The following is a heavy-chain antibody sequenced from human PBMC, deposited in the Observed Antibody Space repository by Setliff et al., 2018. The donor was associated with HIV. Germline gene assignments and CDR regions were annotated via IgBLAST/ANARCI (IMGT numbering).Heavy chain of an antibody. CDR2: IYWDDDK. V-gene: IGHV2-5*02. Sequence: SGPTLVNPTQTLTLTCTFSGFSLSTSGVGVGWIRQPPGKALEWLALIYWDDDKRYSPSLKSRLTITKDTSKNQVVLTMTNTDPVDTATYYCAHAHPYSSSWYWGFFFDYWGQGTLVTVSS. D-gene: IGHD6-13*01. CDR3: AHAHPYSSSWYWGFFFDY. CDR1: GFSLSTSGVG. J-gene: IGHJ4*02.